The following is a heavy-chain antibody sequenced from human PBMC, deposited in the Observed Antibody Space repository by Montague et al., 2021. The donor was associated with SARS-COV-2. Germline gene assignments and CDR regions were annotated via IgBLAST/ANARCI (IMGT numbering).Heavy chain of an antibody. V-gene: IGHV6-1*01. D-gene: IGHD6-19*01. CDR2: TCYRSKWYN. J-gene: IGHJ6*02. Sequence: CAISGDSVSSNSAAWNWIRQSPSRGLEWLGRTCYRSKWYNDYAVSVESRITINPDTSKNQFSLQLNSVTPEDTAVYYCARGDEEQWLVHYYYYGMDVWGQGTTVTVSS. CDR3: ARGDEEQWLVHYYYYGMDV. CDR1: GDSVSSNSAA.